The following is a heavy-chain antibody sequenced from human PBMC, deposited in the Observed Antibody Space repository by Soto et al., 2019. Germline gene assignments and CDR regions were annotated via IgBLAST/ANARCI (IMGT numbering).Heavy chain of an antibody. V-gene: IGHV3-23*01. Sequence: GGSLRLSCAASGFIFRNYAMSWVRQAPGKGLEWVSAIGGNGADTYYADSVKGRFTISRDNAKNPVYLQIDSLRAEDTAVYYCARSLPGTYGAFDLWGQGTMVTVSS. CDR1: GFIFRNYA. CDR3: ARSLPGTYGAFDL. D-gene: IGHD1-7*01. J-gene: IGHJ3*01. CDR2: IGGNGADT.